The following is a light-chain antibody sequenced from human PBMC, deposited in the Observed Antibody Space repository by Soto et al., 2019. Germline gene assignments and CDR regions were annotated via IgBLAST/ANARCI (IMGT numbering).Light chain of an antibody. V-gene: IGKV1-5*01. J-gene: IGKJ2*01. CDR2: DAS. Sequence: DIQMTQSPSTLSASVGDRVTITCRASQSISTWLAWYQQKPGKAPKFLIYDASILESGVPSRFSGSGSGTEFTLTIGSLQPDDFATYYCQQYSNYPVTFGQGTKLDIK. CDR1: QSISTW. CDR3: QQYSNYPVT.